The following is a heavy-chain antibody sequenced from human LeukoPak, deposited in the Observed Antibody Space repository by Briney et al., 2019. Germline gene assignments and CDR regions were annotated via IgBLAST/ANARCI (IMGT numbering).Heavy chain of an antibody. Sequence: GASVKVSCKTSNYIFASYGISWLRQAPGQGLEWMGWISTYNGDTKFAQNLQGRLTVTTDTSTRTVYMELRSLRSDDTAVYYCARAGRTSTGVFDNWGQGPLVTVSS. D-gene: IGHD2-2*01. CDR2: ISTYNGDT. V-gene: IGHV1-18*04. CDR3: ARAGRTSTGVFDN. J-gene: IGHJ4*02. CDR1: NYIFASYG.